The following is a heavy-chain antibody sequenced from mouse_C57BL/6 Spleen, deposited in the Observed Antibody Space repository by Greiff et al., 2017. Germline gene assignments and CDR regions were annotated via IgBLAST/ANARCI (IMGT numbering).Heavy chain of an antibody. Sequence: QVQLQQSGAELARPGASVKLSCKASGYTFTSYGISWVKQRTGQGLEWIGEIYPRSGNTYYNEKFKGKATLTADKSSSTAYMELRSLTSEDSAVYFCAREGDYDGPYAMDYWGQGTSVTVSS. CDR2: IYPRSGNT. V-gene: IGHV1-81*01. D-gene: IGHD2-4*01. CDR1: GYTFTSYG. J-gene: IGHJ4*01. CDR3: AREGDYDGPYAMDY.